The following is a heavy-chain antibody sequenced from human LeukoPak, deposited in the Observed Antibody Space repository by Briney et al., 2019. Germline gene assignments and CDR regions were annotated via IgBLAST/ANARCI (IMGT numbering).Heavy chain of an antibody. J-gene: IGHJ3*02. D-gene: IGHD3-22*01. Sequence: ASVKVSCKASGYTFTGYYMHWVRQAPGQGLEWMGWINPNSGGTNYAQKFQGRFTMTRDTSISTAYMELSRLRSDDTAVYYCAREITMIVGDAFDIWGQGTMVTVSS. V-gene: IGHV1-2*02. CDR3: AREITMIVGDAFDI. CDR1: GYTFTGYY. CDR2: INPNSGGT.